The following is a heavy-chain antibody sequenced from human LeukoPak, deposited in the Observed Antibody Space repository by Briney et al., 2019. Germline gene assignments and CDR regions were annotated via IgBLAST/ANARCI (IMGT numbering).Heavy chain of an antibody. CDR2: INHSGST. J-gene: IGHJ4*02. CDR1: GGSFSGYY. CDR3: ASGPYY. Sequence: SETLSLTCAVYGGSFSGYYWSWIRQPPGKGLEWIGEINHSGSTNYNPSLESRVTISVDTSKNQFSLKLSSVTAADTAVYYCASGPYYWGQGTLVTVSS. V-gene: IGHV4-34*01.